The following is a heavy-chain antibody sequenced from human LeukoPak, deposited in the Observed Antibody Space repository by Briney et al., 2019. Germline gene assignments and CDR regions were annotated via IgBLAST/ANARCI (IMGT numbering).Heavy chain of an antibody. J-gene: IGHJ5*02. D-gene: IGHD3-10*01. CDR3: ARNVLLWFGELLSDWFDP. V-gene: IGHV3-43*02. CDR1: GFTFDDYA. CDR2: ISGDGGST. Sequence: GGSLRLSCAASGFTFDDYAMHWVRQAPGKGLEWVSLISGDGGSTYYADSVKGRFTISRDNAKNSLYLQMNSLRAEDTAVYYCARNVLLWFGELLSDWFDPWGQGTLVTVSS.